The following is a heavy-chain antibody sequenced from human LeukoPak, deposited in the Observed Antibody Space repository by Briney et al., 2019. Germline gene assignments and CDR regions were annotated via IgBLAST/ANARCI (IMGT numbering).Heavy chain of an antibody. D-gene: IGHD6-19*01. CDR1: GFTFRSYA. Sequence: GCLRLSCAASGFTFRSYAMSWVRQAPGKGLEWVSAISGSGGSTYYADSVKGRFTISRDNSKNTLYLQMNSLRSDDTAVYYCATEAVAGMRLKFDPWGQGTLVTVSS. V-gene: IGHV3-23*01. CDR3: ATEAVAGMRLKFDP. J-gene: IGHJ5*02. CDR2: ISGSGGST.